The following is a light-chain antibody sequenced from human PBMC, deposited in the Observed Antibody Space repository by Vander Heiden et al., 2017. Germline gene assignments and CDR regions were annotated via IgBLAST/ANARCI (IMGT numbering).Light chain of an antibody. Sequence: EIVLTLSPGTLSLSPGERATLSCRASQSVSSSYLAWHQKKPGQAPRLLIYGASSRATGIPDTFSGSGCGTDFTLTISRLEPEDFAVYYCQQYCSSSSTFGQGTKVEIK. V-gene: IGKV3-20*01. J-gene: IGKJ1*01. CDR3: QQYCSSSST. CDR1: QSVSSSY. CDR2: GAS.